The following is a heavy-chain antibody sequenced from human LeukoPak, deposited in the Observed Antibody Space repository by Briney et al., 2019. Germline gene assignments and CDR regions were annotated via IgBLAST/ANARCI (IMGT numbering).Heavy chain of an antibody. D-gene: IGHD2-8*01. Sequence: ASVKVSCKASGYTFTSYGISWVRQAPGQGLEWVGWISAYNGNTNYAQKLQGRVTMTTDTSTSTAYMELRSLRSDDTAVYYCARDRACTNGVCLDYWGQGTLVTVSS. CDR3: ARDRACTNGVCLDY. J-gene: IGHJ4*02. CDR2: ISAYNGNT. CDR1: GYTFTSYG. V-gene: IGHV1-18*01.